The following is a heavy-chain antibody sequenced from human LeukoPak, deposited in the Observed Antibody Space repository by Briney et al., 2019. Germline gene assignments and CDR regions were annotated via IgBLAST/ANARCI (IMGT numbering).Heavy chain of an antibody. CDR2: INHSGST. D-gene: IGHD5/OR15-5a*01. J-gene: IGHJ4*02. V-gene: IGHV4-34*01. Sequence: PSETLSLTCAVYGGSFSGYYWSWIRQPRGKGLEWIGEINHSGSTNYNPSLKSRVTISVDTSKNQFSLKLSSVTAADTAVYYCARGSSTVIKYYFDYWGQGTLVTVSS. CDR1: GGSFSGYY. CDR3: ARGSSTVIKYYFDY.